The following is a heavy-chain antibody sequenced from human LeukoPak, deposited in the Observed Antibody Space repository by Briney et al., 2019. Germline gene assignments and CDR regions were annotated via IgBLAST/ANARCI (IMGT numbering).Heavy chain of an antibody. J-gene: IGHJ4*02. D-gene: IGHD3-10*01. CDR2: IYHSGST. CDR3: ASYYYDSRSYYHN. V-gene: IGHV4-30-2*01. Sequence: SQTLSFTCTVSGGSISSGGYYWSWIRQPPGKGLEWIGYIYHSGSTYYNPSLKSRVTISVDRSKNQFSLKLSSVTAADTALYFCASYYYDSRSYYHNWGQGTLVTVSS. CDR1: GGSISSGGYY.